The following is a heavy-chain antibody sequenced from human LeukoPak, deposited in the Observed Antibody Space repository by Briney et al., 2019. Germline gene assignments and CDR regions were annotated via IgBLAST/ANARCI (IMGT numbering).Heavy chain of an antibody. CDR1: GGSISSSSYY. Sequence: SETLSLTCTVSGGSISSSSYYWSWIRQPPGKGLEWIGEINHSGSTNYNPSLKSRVTISVDTSKNQFSLKLSSVTAADTAVYYCARVCPSIAARRNYYYMDVWGKGTTVTVSS. CDR2: INHSGST. J-gene: IGHJ6*03. CDR3: ARVCPSIAARRNYYYMDV. D-gene: IGHD6-6*01. V-gene: IGHV4-39*07.